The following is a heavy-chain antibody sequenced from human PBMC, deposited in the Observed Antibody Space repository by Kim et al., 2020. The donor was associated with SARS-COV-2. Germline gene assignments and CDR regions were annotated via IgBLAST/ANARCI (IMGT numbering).Heavy chain of an antibody. D-gene: IGHD3-9*01. Sequence: GGSLRLSCAASGFTFSSYAMSWVRQAPGKGLEWVSAISGSGGSTYYADSVKGRFTISRDNSKNTLYLQMNSLRAEDTAVYYCAKPPAELRYFDWLLPYFDYWGQGTLVTVSS. V-gene: IGHV3-23*01. CDR2: ISGSGGST. CDR3: AKPPAELRYFDWLLPYFDY. CDR1: GFTFSSYA. J-gene: IGHJ4*02.